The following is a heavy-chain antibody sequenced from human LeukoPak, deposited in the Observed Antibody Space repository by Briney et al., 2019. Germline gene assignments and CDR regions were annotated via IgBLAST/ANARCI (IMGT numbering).Heavy chain of an antibody. CDR2: FFYTGST. J-gene: IGHJ6*02. CDR1: GDSISIYY. Sequence: SETLSLTCSVSGDSISIYYWNWIRQSPGKGLEWIGYFFYTGSTNYNPSLKSRVHMSVDTSKNQVSLTLRSVTATDTAVYYCARRPYHYHGLDVWGPGTTVIVSS. V-gene: IGHV4-59*08. CDR3: ARRPYHYHGLDV.